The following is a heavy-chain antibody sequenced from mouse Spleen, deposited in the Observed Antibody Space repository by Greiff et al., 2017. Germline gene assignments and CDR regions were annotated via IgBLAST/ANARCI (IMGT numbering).Heavy chain of an antibody. D-gene: IGHD2-14*01. CDR1: GFTFSDYG. CDR2: ISSGSSTI. CDR3: ARYGYRYGDAMDY. Sequence: EVMLVESGGGLVKPGGSLKLSCAASGFTFSDYGMHWVRQAPEKGLEWVAYISSGSSTIYYADTVKGRFTISRDNAKNTLFLQMTSLRSEDTAMYYCARYGYRYGDAMDYWGQGTSVTVSS. J-gene: IGHJ4*01. V-gene: IGHV5-17*01.